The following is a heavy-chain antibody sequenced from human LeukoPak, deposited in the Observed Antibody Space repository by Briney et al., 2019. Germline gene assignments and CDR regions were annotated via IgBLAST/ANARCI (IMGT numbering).Heavy chain of an antibody. V-gene: IGHV4-4*02. D-gene: IGHD4-23*01. Sequence: SETLSLTCAVSGGSISSSSSICWTWVRQPPGKGLEWIGEIYHSGATNYNPSLKSRVTMLLDKSKNQFSLKLNSVTAADTAVYYCARNGGNSDYDYWDQGTLVTVSA. CDR1: GGSISSSSSIC. CDR2: IYHSGAT. CDR3: ARNGGNSDYDY. J-gene: IGHJ4*02.